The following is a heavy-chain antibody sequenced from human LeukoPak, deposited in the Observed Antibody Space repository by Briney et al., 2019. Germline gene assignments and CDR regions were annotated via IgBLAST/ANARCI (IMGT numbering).Heavy chain of an antibody. D-gene: IGHD3-10*01. CDR2: IYHSGST. J-gene: IGHJ4*02. Sequence: SETLSLTCTVSGSSIIRYYWSWLRHPPGKGLEWIGYIYHSGSTNYSPSLKSRVTISLDTSKNQFSLNLSSVPVADTAMYDCARDRPYYFGSGSYYDGFDSWGQGTLVTVSS. CDR1: GSSIIRYY. CDR3: ARDRPYYFGSGSYYDGFDS. V-gene: IGHV4-59*01.